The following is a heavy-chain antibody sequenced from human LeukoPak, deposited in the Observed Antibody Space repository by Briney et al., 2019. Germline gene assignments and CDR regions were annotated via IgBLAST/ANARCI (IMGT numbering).Heavy chain of an antibody. CDR2: IYHSGST. V-gene: IGHV4-38-2*01. J-gene: IGHJ4*02. CDR1: GYSISSGYY. Sequence: SETLSLTRDVSGYSISSGYYWGWIRQPPGKGLEWIGTIYHSGSTYYKPSLKRRVTISVDTSKNQFSLKLSSVTAADTAVYYCARHRWGSGYYFDYWGQGTLVTVSS. CDR3: ARHRWGSGYYFDY. D-gene: IGHD7-27*01.